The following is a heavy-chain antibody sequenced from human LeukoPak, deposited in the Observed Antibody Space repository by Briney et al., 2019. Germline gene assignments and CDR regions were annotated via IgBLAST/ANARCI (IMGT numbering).Heavy chain of an antibody. J-gene: IGHJ6*03. Sequence: ASVKVSCKASGYTFTRYAISWVRQAPGQGLEWMGWISAYNGNTSYAQKLQGRVTMTTDTSTSTAYMELRSLRSDDTAVYYCARDQAGDHRSSYMDVWGKGTTVTVSS. CDR3: ARDQAGDHRSSYMDV. V-gene: IGHV1-18*01. CDR2: ISAYNGNT. CDR1: GYTFTRYA. D-gene: IGHD7-27*01.